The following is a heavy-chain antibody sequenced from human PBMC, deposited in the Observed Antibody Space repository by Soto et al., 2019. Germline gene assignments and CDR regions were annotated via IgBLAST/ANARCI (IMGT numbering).Heavy chain of an antibody. D-gene: IGHD1-7*01. J-gene: IGHJ4*02. CDR1: GFTFSSYS. V-gene: IGHV3-21*01. CDR2: ISSSSSFI. Sequence: VQLLESGGGLVKPGGSLRLSCTASGFTFSSYSMNWVRRAPGKGLEWVSSISSSSSFIYSAGSVKGRFTISRDNAKNSLYLPMTSLRAEDTTVYYCAVGEETGTSYFCNWCQGTLVTVSS. CDR3: AVGEETGTSYFCN.